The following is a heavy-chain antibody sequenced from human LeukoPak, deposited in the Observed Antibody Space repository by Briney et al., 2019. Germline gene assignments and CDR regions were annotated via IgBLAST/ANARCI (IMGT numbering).Heavy chain of an antibody. V-gene: IGHV3-74*01. J-gene: IGHJ6*02. CDR3: AREYYYGSGSYYYYYGMDV. CDR2: INSDGSST. CDR1: GFTFSSYW. Sequence: PGGSLRLSCAASGFTFSSYWMHWVRQAPGKGLVWVSRINSDGSSTSYADSVKGRFTISRDNAKNTLYLQMNSLRAEDTAVYYCAREYYYGSGSYYYYYGMDVWGQGTTVTVSS. D-gene: IGHD3-10*01.